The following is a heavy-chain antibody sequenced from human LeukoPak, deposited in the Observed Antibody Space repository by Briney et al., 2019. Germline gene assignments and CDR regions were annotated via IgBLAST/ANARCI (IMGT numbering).Heavy chain of an antibody. V-gene: IGHV4-34*01. CDR3: ARGSTSPLNTYYYYYYGMDV. Sequence: PSETLSLTCAVYGGSFSGYYWSWIRQPPGKGLEWVGEINNSGRTNYNPSLKSRVTISVDPSKNHFSLKLSSVTAADTAVYYCARGSTSPLNTYYYYYYGMDVWGKGTTVTVSS. CDR1: GGSFSGYY. CDR2: INNSGRT. J-gene: IGHJ6*04. D-gene: IGHD2-2*01.